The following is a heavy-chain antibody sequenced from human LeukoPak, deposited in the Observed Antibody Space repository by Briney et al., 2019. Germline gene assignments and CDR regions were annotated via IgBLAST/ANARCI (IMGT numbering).Heavy chain of an antibody. CDR3: ARQGPAVVVPAAPRGYYYYMDV. D-gene: IGHD2-2*01. CDR2: ANHSGST. V-gene: IGHV4-34*01. Sequence: SETLSLTCAVYGGSFSGYYWSWIRQTPGKGLEWIGEANHSGSTNYNPSLKSRVTISVDTSKNQFSLKLSSVTAADTAVYYCARQGPAVVVPAAPRGYYYYMDVWGKGTTVTVSS. CDR1: GGSFSGYY. J-gene: IGHJ6*03.